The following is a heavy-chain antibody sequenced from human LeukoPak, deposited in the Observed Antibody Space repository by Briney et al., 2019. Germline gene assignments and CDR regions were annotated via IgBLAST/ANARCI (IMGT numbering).Heavy chain of an antibody. CDR2: INHSGST. V-gene: IGHV4-34*01. Sequence: SETLSLTCAVYGGSFSGYYWSWIRQPPGKGLEWIGEINHSGSTNYNPSLKSRVTISVDTSKNQFSLKLSSVTAAATAVYYCARGFPHIVVVVAALRRFDPWGRGTLVTVSS. J-gene: IGHJ5*02. D-gene: IGHD2-15*01. CDR1: GGSFSGYY. CDR3: ARGFPHIVVVVAALRRFDP.